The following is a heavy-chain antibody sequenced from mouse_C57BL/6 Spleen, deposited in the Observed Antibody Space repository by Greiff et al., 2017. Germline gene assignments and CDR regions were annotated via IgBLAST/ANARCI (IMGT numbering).Heavy chain of an antibody. J-gene: IGHJ1*03. CDR3: SWVYGNYVWYFGV. V-gene: IGHV7-3*01. D-gene: IGHD2-1*01. CDR1: GFTFTDYY. Sequence: EVMLVESGGGLVQPGGSLSLSCAASGFTFTDYYMSWVRQPPGKALEWLGFIRNKANGYTTEYSASVKGRFTISIDNSQIILDLQMHALRAKDSATYFCSWVYGNYVWYFGVWGTGTTVTVSS. CDR2: IRNKANGYTT.